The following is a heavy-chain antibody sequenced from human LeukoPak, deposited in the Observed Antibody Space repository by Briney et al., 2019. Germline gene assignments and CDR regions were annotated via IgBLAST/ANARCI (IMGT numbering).Heavy chain of an antibody. CDR3: ARGRTTYDYVWGSYRPPDY. D-gene: IGHD3-16*02. CDR2: INHRGST. CDR1: GGSFSGYY. Sequence: PSETLSLTCAVYGGSFSGYYWNWIRQPPGKGLEGIGEINHRGSTNYNPSLKSRVTISVDTSKNQFSLQLSSVTAADTAVYYCARGRTTYDYVWGSYRPPDYWGQGTLVTVSS. J-gene: IGHJ4*02. V-gene: IGHV4-34*01.